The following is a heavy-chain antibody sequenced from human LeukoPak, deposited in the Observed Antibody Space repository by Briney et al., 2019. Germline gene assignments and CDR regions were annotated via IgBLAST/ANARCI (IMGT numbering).Heavy chain of an antibody. CDR1: GYTFTSYG. CDR3: ARDVGRSYDLDY. D-gene: IGHD3-16*01. Sequence: SVKVSCKASGYTFTSYGISWVRQPPAQEREWMGWISAYNGNTEYAQRLQGRVTMTIDTSTSTVYWELRSLRSDDTAVYYCARDVGRSYDLDYWGQGTLVTVSS. J-gene: IGHJ4*02. CDR2: ISAYNGNT. V-gene: IGHV1-18*01.